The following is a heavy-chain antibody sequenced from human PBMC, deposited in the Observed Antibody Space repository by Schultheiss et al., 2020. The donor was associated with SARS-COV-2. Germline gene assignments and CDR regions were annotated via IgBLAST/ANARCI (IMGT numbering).Heavy chain of an antibody. D-gene: IGHD1-26*01. CDR2: IYTSGST. CDR1: GGSISSYY. J-gene: IGHJ3*02. CDR3: AREIVIVGATTRAFDI. V-gene: IGHV4-4*07. Sequence: SETLSLTCTVSGGSISSYYWSWIRQPAGKGLEWIGRIYTSGSTNYNPSLKSRVTMSVDTSKNQFSLKLSSVTAADTAVYYCAREIVIVGATTRAFDIWGQGTMVTVSS.